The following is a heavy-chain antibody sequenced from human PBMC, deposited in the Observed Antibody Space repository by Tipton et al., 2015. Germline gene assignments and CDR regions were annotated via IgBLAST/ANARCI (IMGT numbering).Heavy chain of an antibody. CDR3: ARAEYNWLGWFDP. J-gene: IGHJ5*02. CDR1: AYSISSDYY. V-gene: IGHV4-38-2*01. CDR2: IYHTGNT. D-gene: IGHD1-20*01. Sequence: TLSLTCAVSAYSISSDYYWGWIRQPPGKGLEWIGSIYHTGNTYYNPALKSRLTLSIDTSKNQFSLSLASVTASDTAVYYCARAEYNWLGWFDPWGQGTPVTVSS.